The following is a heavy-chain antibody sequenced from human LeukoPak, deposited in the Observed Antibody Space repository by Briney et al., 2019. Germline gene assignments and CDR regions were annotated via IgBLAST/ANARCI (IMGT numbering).Heavy chain of an antibody. J-gene: IGHJ5*02. CDR3: AKDGNWDHIVVVISWFDP. D-gene: IGHD2-21*01. V-gene: IGHV3-23*01. CDR1: GFTFSSYA. CDR2: ISGSGGST. Sequence: PGGSLRLSCAASGFTFSSYAMSWVRQAPGKGLEWVSAISGSGGSTYYADSVKGRFTISRDNSKNTLYLQMNSLRAEDTAVYYCAKDGNWDHIVVVISWFDPWGQGTLVTVSS.